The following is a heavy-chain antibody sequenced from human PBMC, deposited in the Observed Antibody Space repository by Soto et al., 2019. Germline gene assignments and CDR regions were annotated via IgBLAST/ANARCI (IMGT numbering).Heavy chain of an antibody. D-gene: IGHD3-3*01. CDR1: GYTFTSYG. J-gene: IGHJ5*02. V-gene: IGHV1-18*01. CDR3: ARESGDFWSGGNWFDP. CDR2: ISAYNGNT. Sequence: SVKVSCKASGYTFTSYGISWVRQAAGQGLEWMGWISAYNGNTNYAQKLQGRVTMTTDTSTSTAYMELRSLRSDDTAVYYCARESGDFWSGGNWFDPWGQGTLVPVSS.